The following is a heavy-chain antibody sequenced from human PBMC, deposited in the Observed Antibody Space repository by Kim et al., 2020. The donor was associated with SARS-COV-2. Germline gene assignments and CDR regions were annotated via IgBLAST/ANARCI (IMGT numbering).Heavy chain of an antibody. J-gene: IGHJ6*02. CDR1: GGSISSSSYY. V-gene: IGHV4-39*01. D-gene: IGHD3-10*01. CDR2: IYYRGST. Sequence: SDTLSLTCTVPGGSISSSSYYWGWIRQPPGKGLEWIGSIYYRGSTYYNPSLKSRVTISVYPSQNQFSLKLSSVTAADTAVYYCARSTGYYGSGSYYTGYGMDVWGQGTTVTVCS. CDR3: ARSTGYYGSGSYYTGYGMDV.